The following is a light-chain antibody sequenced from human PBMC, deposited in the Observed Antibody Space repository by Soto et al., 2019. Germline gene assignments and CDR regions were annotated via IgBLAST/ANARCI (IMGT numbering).Light chain of an antibody. V-gene: IGKV1-39*01. J-gene: IGKJ1*01. CDR2: AAS. CDR3: QQSYSTPLT. CDR1: QSISSY. Sequence: DIQMTQSPSSLSASVGDRVTITCRASQSISSYLNWYQQKPGKAPKLLIYAASSLQSGVPSRFSGSGSGTDFTLTISSLQHEDFATYYCQQSYSTPLTFDQGTKVDIK.